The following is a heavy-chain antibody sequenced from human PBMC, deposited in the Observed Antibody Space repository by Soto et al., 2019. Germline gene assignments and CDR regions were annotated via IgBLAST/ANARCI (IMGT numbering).Heavy chain of an antibody. CDR3: ARVGRVTAISHYYYGMDV. D-gene: IGHD2-21*02. CDR1: GYTFTSYG. CDR2: ISAYNGNT. J-gene: IGHJ6*02. Sequence: GASVKVSCKASGYTFTSYGISWVRQAPGQGLEWMGWISAYNGNTNYAQKLQGRVTMTTDTSTSTAYMELRSLRSDDTAVYYCARVGRVTAISHYYYGMDVWGQGTTVTVSS. V-gene: IGHV1-18*01.